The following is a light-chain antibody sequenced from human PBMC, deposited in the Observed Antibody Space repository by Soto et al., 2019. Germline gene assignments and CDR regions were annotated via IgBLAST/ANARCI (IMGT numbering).Light chain of an antibody. Sequence: QSALTQPASVSGSPGHSITISCTGTSSDVGGYNYVSWYQQHPGKAPKLMIYDVSNRPSGVSDRFSGSKSGNTASLTISGLQAEDEADYCCSSYTSSSTLYVFGTGTKVTVL. V-gene: IGLV2-14*01. CDR2: DVS. CDR1: SSDVGGYNY. J-gene: IGLJ1*01. CDR3: SSYTSSSTLYV.